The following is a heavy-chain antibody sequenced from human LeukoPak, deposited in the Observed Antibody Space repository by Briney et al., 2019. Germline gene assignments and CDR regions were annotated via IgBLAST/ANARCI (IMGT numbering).Heavy chain of an antibody. CDR1: GFTFSSYA. CDR2: ISGSGGST. D-gene: IGHD3-10*01. V-gene: IGHV3-23*01. CDR3: AKVSFGSSYAFDI. Sequence: GGALRLSCAASGFTFSSYAMSGVRQAPGKGLEWVSAISGSGGSTYYADSVKGRFTISRDNSKNTLYLKMNSLRAEDTAVYYCAKVSFGSSYAFDIWGQGTMVTVSS. J-gene: IGHJ3*02.